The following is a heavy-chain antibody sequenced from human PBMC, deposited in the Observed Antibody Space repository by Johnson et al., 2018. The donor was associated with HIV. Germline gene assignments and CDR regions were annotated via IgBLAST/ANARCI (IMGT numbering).Heavy chain of an antibody. CDR2: ISYDGSNK. Sequence: QVQLVESGGGLVQPGGSLRLSCAASGFTFSSYWMHWVRQAPGKGLVWVAVISYDGSNKYYADSVKGRFTISRDNSKNTLYLQMNSLRAEDTAVYYCAREGTLGDVDAFDIWGQGTMVTVSS. V-gene: IGHV3-30-3*01. J-gene: IGHJ3*02. CDR3: AREGTLGDVDAFDI. D-gene: IGHD2-21*02. CDR1: GFTFSSYW.